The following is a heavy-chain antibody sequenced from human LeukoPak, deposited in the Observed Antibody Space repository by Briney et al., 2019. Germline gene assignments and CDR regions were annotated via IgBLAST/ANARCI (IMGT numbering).Heavy chain of an antibody. CDR3: ARDLYTMVRGVTSPIPFDY. V-gene: IGHV1-18*01. CDR2: INTYNGNT. D-gene: IGHD3-10*01. CDR1: GYTFSSYG. J-gene: IGHJ4*02. Sequence: GASVKVSCKASGYTFSSYGISWVRQAPGQGLEWMGWINTYNGNTNYAQKLQGRVTMTTDTSTSTAYMELRSLRSDDTAVYYCARDLYTMVRGVTSPIPFDYWGQGTLVTVSS.